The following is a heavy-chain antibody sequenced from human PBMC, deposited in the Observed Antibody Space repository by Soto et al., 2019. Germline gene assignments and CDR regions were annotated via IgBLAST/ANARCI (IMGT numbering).Heavy chain of an antibody. D-gene: IGHD1-7*01. CDR3: ARPNGSTGTTLDY. J-gene: IGHJ4*02. CDR1: GGSISSSSYY. CDR2: IYYSGST. V-gene: IGHV4-39*01. Sequence: QLQLQESGPGLVKPSETLSLTCTVSGGSISSSSYYWGWIRQPPGKGLEWIGSIYYSGSTYYNPSLKSRLTISVDTSKNQFSLKLSSVTAADTAVYYCARPNGSTGTTLDYWGQGTLVTVSS.